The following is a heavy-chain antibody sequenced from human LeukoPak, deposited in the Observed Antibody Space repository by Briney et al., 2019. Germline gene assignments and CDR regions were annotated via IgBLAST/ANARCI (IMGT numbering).Heavy chain of an antibody. V-gene: IGHV3-21*01. CDR3: ARGVMDIVVVETAILDS. CDR2: ISSSSSYI. Sequence: PGGSLRLSCAASGFTFSSYSMNWVRQAPGKGLEWVSSISSSSSYIYYADSVKGRFTISRDNAKNSLYLQMNSLRAEDTAVYYCARGVMDIVVVETAILDSWGQGTPVTVSS. J-gene: IGHJ4*02. D-gene: IGHD2-15*01. CDR1: GFTFSSYS.